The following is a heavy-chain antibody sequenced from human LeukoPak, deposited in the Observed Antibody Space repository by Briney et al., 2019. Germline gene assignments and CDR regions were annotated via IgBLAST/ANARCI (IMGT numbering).Heavy chain of an antibody. Sequence: SQTLSLTCTVSGGSISSGGYYWSWIRQHPGKGLEWIGYIYYSGSTYYNPSLKSRVTISVDTSKSQFSLKLSSVTAADTAVYYCAREQRMVRGVITLDYWGQGTLVTVSS. CDR1: GGSISSGGYY. CDR3: AREQRMVRGVITLDY. CDR2: IYYSGST. J-gene: IGHJ4*02. D-gene: IGHD3-10*01. V-gene: IGHV4-31*03.